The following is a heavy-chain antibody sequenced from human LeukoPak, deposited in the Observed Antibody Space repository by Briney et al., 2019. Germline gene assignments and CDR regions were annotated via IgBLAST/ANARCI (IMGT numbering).Heavy chain of an antibody. Sequence: SETLSLTCTVSGGSISSYYWSWIRQPPGKGLEWIGYIYYSGSTNYNPSLKSRVTISIDTSKDQFSLKLSSVTAADTAVYYCARVPAPPFGAFDIWGQGTMVTVSS. CDR1: GGSISSYY. CDR3: ARVPAPPFGAFDI. CDR2: IYYSGST. V-gene: IGHV4-59*01. D-gene: IGHD1-14*01. J-gene: IGHJ3*02.